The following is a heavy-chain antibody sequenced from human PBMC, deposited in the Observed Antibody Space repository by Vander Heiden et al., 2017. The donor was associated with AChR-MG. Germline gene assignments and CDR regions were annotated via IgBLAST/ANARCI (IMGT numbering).Heavy chain of an antibody. V-gene: IGHV1-18*01. CDR1: GYTFSSYG. CDR2: TRAYKGNT. D-gene: IGHD6-6*01. Sequence: QVQLVQSGAEVKKPGASVKVSCKASGYTFSSYGISSVRQAPGQGLEWMGWTRAYKGNTDYAQKFQGRVTLTTDTSTSTAYMELRSLTADDTAVYYGARAYFSSSDDWGQGTLVTVSS. J-gene: IGHJ4*02. CDR3: ARAYFSSSDD.